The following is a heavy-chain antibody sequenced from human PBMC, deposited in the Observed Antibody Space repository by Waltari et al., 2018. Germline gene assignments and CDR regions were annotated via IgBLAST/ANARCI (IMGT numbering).Heavy chain of an antibody. CDR1: GFPFSSYS. CDR3: GRGDVSVAGINDD. CDR2: ISGGGNYI. D-gene: IGHD6-19*01. V-gene: IGHV3-21*04. J-gene: IGHJ4*02. Sequence: EVQLVEFGGGLVKPGESLGLSGAPPGFPFSSYSMNWVRQGPGKGLDWVSSISGGGNYIYYADSVKGRFTISRDNAKSSLFLQMDSLRVEDTAVYYCGRGDVSVAGINDDWGQGVLVTVSS.